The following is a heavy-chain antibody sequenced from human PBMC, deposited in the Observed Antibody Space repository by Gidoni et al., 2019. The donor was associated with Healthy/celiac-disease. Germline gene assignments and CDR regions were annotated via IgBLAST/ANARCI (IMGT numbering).Heavy chain of an antibody. D-gene: IGHD2-15*01. CDR3: ATTLCSGGSCYSGADV. V-gene: IGHV5-51*01. CDR2: IYPADSYT. CDR1: GYSFTSYW. Sequence: EVQLVQSGAEVKEPGESLKIACKGSGYSFTSYWIGWVSQMPGKGLEWMGIIYPADSYTRYSPTFQGQVTISADKSISTAYLEWSSLKASDTAMYYCATTLCSGGSCYSGADVWGQGTTVTVSS. J-gene: IGHJ6*02.